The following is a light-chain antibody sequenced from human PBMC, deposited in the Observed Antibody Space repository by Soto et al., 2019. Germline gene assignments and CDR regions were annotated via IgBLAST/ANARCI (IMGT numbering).Light chain of an antibody. CDR2: GAS. J-gene: IGKJ4*01. CDR1: QSVISSY. V-gene: IGKV3-20*01. Sequence: IELTQSPAILALSPGDRATLSCRASQSVISSYLAWYQXKPGQAPRLLIHGASRRVTGITDRFSGSGSGTDCTLTITRLEPEDFAVYYCQQYQSLTFGGGTKVDIK. CDR3: QQYQSLT.